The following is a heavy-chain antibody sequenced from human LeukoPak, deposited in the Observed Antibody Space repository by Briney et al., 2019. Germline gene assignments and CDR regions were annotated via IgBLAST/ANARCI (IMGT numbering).Heavy chain of an antibody. CDR3: AREMGAYSSSWHFDY. V-gene: IGHV1-2*06. Sequence: ASVKVSCKTSGYTFTGYYMNWVRQAPGQGLEWMGRINPHSGDTNYAQKFRSRVTMTRDTSISTAYMELSRLRSDDTAVYFCAREMGAYSSSWHFDYWGQGTLVTVSS. CDR1: GYTFTGYY. CDR2: INPHSGDT. D-gene: IGHD6-13*01. J-gene: IGHJ4*02.